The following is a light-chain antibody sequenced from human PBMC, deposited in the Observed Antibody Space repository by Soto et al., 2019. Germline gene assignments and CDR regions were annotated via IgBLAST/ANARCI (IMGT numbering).Light chain of an antibody. V-gene: IGKV1-17*03. CDR3: QQLNSYPRLFN. J-gene: IGKJ4*01. CDR1: QGISNY. CDR2: AAS. Sequence: DIQMTQSPSAMSASVGDRVTITCRASQGISNYLAWFQQKPGKVPKRLIYAASNLQSGVSSRFIGRGSGKEFTLTISSLQPEDLATYYCQQLNSYPRLFNFGGGTKVEIK.